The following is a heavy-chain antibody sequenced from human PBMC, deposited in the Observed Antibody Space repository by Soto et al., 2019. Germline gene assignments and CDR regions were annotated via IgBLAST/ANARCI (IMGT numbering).Heavy chain of an antibody. CDR1: GFTFSSYG. CDR2: ISSSSSYI. CDR3: ARALVRPGGFDY. J-gene: IGHJ4*02. V-gene: IGHV3-21*01. D-gene: IGHD1-1*01. Sequence: PGGSLRLSCAASGFTFSSYGMHWVRQAPGKGLEWVSSISSSSSYIYYADSVKGRFTISRDNAKNSLYLQMNSLRAEDTAVYYCARALVRPGGFDYWGQGTLVTVSP.